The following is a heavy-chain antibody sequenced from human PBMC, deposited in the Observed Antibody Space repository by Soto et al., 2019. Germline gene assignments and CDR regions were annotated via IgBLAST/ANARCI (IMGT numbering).Heavy chain of an antibody. CDR1: GFTFSSYS. V-gene: IGHV3-48*01. D-gene: IGHD2-2*02. CDR3: ARDEIVVPAAIGNYFDY. CDR2: ISSSSITI. J-gene: IGHJ4*02. Sequence: EVQLVESGGGLVQPGGSLRLSCAASGFTFSSYSMNWVRQTPGKGLEWVSYISSSSITIYYADSVKGRFTISRANAKNSMYLDMNSLRAEDTAVYYCARDEIVVPAAIGNYFDYWAREPWSPAPQ.